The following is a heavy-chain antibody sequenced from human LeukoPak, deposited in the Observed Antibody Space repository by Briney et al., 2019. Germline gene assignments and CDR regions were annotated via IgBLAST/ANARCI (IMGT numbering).Heavy chain of an antibody. CDR3: ARDLTHYDTDGPNRVWYFDL. CDR1: GGTFSSYA. CDR2: IIPIFGTA. V-gene: IGHV1-69*05. J-gene: IGHJ2*01. D-gene: IGHD3-22*01. Sequence: SVKVSCKASGGTFSSYAISWVRQAPGQGLEWMGGIIPIFGTANYAQKFQGRVTITTDESTSTAYMELSSLRSEDTAVYYCARDLTHYDTDGPNRVWYFDLWGRGTLVTVSS.